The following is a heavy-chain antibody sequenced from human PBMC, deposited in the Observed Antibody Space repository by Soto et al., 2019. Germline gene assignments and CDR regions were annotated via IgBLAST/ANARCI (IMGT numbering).Heavy chain of an antibody. CDR3: AKDHGMDV. J-gene: IGHJ6*04. V-gene: IGHV3-23*01. CDR2: ISGSGGST. Sequence: EVQVLESGGGLAQPGGSLRLSCVASGFTFSDYAMAWVRQSPGKGLEWVSSISGSGGSTYYADSVKGRFTISRDNSKNTVFLQMNSLRAEDTAVYYCAKDHGMDVWGKGATVTVSS. CDR1: GFTFSDYA.